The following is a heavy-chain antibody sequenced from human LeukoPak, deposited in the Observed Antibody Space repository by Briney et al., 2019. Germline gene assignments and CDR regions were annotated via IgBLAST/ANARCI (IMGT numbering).Heavy chain of an antibody. Sequence: GGSLRLSCAASGFTFSSYAMHWVRQAPGKGLEWVAVISYDGSNKYYADSVKGRFTISRDNSKNTLYLQMNSLRAEDTALYYCAKEVYIGSSWPTDYWGQGTLVTVSS. CDR3: AKEVYIGSSWPTDY. CDR1: GFTFSSYA. J-gene: IGHJ4*02. D-gene: IGHD6-13*01. CDR2: ISYDGSNK. V-gene: IGHV3-30-3*01.